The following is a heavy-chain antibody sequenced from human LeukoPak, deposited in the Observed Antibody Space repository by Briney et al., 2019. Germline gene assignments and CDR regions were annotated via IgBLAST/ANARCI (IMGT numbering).Heavy chain of an antibody. J-gene: IGHJ6*02. Sequence: GGSLRLSFAASGFTFSSYGMHWVRQAPGKGLEWVAFIRYDGSNKYYAESVKGRFTMSRDTSKNTLYLQMNSLRAEDTAVYYCARDLGGWGNSNGMDVWGQGTTVTVSS. V-gene: IGHV3-30*02. CDR2: IRYDGSNK. D-gene: IGHD3-16*01. CDR1: GFTFSSYG. CDR3: ARDLGGWGNSNGMDV.